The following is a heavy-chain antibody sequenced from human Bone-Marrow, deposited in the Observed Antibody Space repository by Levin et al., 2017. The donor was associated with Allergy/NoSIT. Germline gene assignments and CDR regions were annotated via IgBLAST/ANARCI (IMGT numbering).Heavy chain of an antibody. D-gene: IGHD1-7*01. Sequence: SVKVSCKASGGTFSSYAISWVRQAPGQGLEWMGGIIPIFGTANYAQKFQGRVTITADKSTSTAYMELSSLRSEDTAVYYCARDGTGTTGFDPWGQGTLVTVSS. CDR3: ARDGTGTTGFDP. CDR1: GGTFSSYA. J-gene: IGHJ5*02. V-gene: IGHV1-69*06. CDR2: IIPIFGTA.